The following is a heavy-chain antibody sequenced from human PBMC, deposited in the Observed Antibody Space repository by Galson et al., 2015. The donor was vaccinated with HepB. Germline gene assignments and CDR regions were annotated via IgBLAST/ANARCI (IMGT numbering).Heavy chain of an antibody. CDR2: ITADSDNT. J-gene: IGHJ6*01. CDR3: ARDIAALPTAILGLRGYYHYYGLDV. Sequence: SVKVSCKASGYSIDNYGITWVRQAPGQGLEWMGWITADSDNTHYAQKLQGRVTMTIDTSTSTAYLELRSLRSDDTAVYYCARDIAALPTAILGLRGYYHYYGLDVWGQGTTVTVSA. D-gene: IGHD2-21*02. V-gene: IGHV1-18*01. CDR1: GYSIDNYG.